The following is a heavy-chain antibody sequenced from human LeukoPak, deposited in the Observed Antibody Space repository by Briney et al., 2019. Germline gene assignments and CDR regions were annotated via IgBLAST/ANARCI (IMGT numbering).Heavy chain of an antibody. V-gene: IGHV4-34*01. CDR1: GGSFSGYY. CDR2: INHSGST. CDR3: ARGNGRYSYGTFDY. Sequence: KPSETLSLTCAVYGGSFSGYYWSWIRQPPVKVLEWIGEINHSGSTNYNPSLKSRVTISVDTSKNQFSLKLSSVTAADTAVYYCARGNGRYSYGTFDYWGQGTLVTVSS. D-gene: IGHD5-18*01. J-gene: IGHJ4*02.